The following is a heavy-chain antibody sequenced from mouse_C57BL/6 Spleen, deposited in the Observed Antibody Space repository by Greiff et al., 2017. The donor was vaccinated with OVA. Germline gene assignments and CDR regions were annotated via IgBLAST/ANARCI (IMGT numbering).Heavy chain of an antibody. CDR1: GYTFTSYW. Sequence: QVQLQQPGAELVMPGASVKLSCKASGYTFTSYWMHWVKQRPGQGLEWIGEIDPSDSYTNYNQKFKGKSTLTVDKSSSTAYMQLSSLTSEDSAVYYCARWAYSPYAMDDWGQGTSVTVSS. J-gene: IGHJ4*01. V-gene: IGHV1-69*01. CDR2: IDPSDSYT. D-gene: IGHD2-12*01. CDR3: ARWAYSPYAMDD.